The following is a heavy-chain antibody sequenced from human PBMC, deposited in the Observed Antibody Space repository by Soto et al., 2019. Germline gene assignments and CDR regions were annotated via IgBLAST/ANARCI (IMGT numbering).Heavy chain of an antibody. Sequence: ASVKVSCKASGYTFTGYYMHWVRQAPGQGLEWMGWINPNSGGTNYAQKFQGWVTMTRDTSISTAYMELSRLRSDDTAVYYCARDHALYDFWSGYYTDYYYGMDVWGQGTTVTVSS. CDR2: INPNSGGT. V-gene: IGHV1-2*04. CDR3: ARDHALYDFWSGYYTDYYYGMDV. D-gene: IGHD3-3*01. J-gene: IGHJ6*02. CDR1: GYTFTGYY.